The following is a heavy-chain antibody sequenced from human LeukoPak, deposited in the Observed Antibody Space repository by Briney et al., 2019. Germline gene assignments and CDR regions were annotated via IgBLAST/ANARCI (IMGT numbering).Heavy chain of an antibody. CDR1: GFTFSSYE. J-gene: IGHJ4*02. CDR2: ISSSGSTI. V-gene: IGHV3-48*03. D-gene: IGHD1-26*01. CDR3: ARTRWEWEPFDY. Sequence: PPGGSLRLSCAASGFTFSSYEMNWVRQAPGKGLEWVSYISSSGSTIYYADSVKGRFTISRDNSKNTLYLQMNSLRAEDTAVYYCARTRWEWEPFDYWGQGTLVTVSS.